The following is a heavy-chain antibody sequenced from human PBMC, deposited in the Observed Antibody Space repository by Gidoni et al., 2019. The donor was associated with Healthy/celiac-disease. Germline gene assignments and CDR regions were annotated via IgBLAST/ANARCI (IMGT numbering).Heavy chain of an antibody. CDR3: ARGRVRGSGSYRGPFGY. Sequence: QVQLQQWGAGLLKPSETLSLTCAVYGGSFSGYYWSWIRQPPGKGLEWIGEINHGGSTNYNPSLKSRVTISVDTSKNQFSLKLSSVTAADTAVYYCARGRVRGSGSYRGPFGYWGQGTLVTVSS. CDR1: GGSFSGYY. CDR2: INHGGST. V-gene: IGHV4-34*01. J-gene: IGHJ4*02. D-gene: IGHD3-10*01.